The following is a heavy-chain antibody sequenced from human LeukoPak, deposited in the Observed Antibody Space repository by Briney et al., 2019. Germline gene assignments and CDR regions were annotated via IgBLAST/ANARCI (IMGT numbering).Heavy chain of an antibody. CDR1: GGTFSSYA. D-gene: IGHD4-23*01. Sequence: GASAKVSCKASGGTFSSYAISWVRQAPGQGLEWMGRIIPIFGIANYAQKFQGRVTITADKSTSTAYMELSSLRSEDTAVYYCARDRGGNPLWGQGTLVTVSS. CDR2: IIPIFGIA. J-gene: IGHJ4*02. CDR3: ARDRGGNPL. V-gene: IGHV1-69*04.